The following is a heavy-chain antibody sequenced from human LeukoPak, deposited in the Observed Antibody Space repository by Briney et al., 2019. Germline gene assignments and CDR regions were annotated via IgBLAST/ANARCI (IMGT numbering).Heavy chain of an antibody. Sequence: SETLSLTCTVSGGSISSYYWSWIRQPPGKGLEWIGSIYHSGSTYYNPSLKSRVTISVDTSKNQFSLKLSSVTAADTAVYYCARVADFWSGYYSDYWGQGTLVTVSS. CDR2: IYHSGST. D-gene: IGHD3-3*01. CDR3: ARVADFWSGYYSDY. V-gene: IGHV4-38-2*02. CDR1: GGSISSYY. J-gene: IGHJ4*02.